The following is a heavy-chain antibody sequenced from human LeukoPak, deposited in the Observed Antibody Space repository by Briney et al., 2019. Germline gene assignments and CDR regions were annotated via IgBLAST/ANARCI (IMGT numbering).Heavy chain of an antibody. Sequence: ASVKVSCKASGYTFTGYYMHWVRQAPGQGLEWMGWINPNSGGTNYAQKFLGRVTMTRDTSISTAYMELSRLRSDDTAVYYCARPYCNSRSCHDYFDYWGQGTLVTVSS. CDR1: GYTFTGYY. CDR3: ARPYCNSRSCHDYFDY. D-gene: IGHD2/OR15-2a*01. CDR2: INPNSGGT. J-gene: IGHJ4*02. V-gene: IGHV1-2*02.